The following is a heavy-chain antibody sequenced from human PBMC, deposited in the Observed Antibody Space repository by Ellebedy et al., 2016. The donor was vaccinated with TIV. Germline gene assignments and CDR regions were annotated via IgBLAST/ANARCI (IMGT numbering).Heavy chain of an antibody. Sequence: ASVKVSCKASGYTFTGYYMHWVRQAPGQGLEWMGWINPNSGGTNYAQKFQGWVTMTRDTSISKAYMELSRLRSDDTAVYYCARERGDGSGSYYLGRLVTYYYYYGMDVWGQGTTVTVSS. D-gene: IGHD3-10*01. V-gene: IGHV1-2*04. CDR3: ARERGDGSGSYYLGRLVTYYYYYGMDV. J-gene: IGHJ6*02. CDR1: GYTFTGYY. CDR2: INPNSGGT.